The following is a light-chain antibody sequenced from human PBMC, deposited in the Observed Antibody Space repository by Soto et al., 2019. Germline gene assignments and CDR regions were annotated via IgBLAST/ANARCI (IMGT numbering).Light chain of an antibody. CDR3: QHYGGSFI. CDR2: GAS. Sequence: EIVLTQSPGTLSLSPGERATLSCRASQSVRSDYLAWYQQRPGQSPRLLIYGASSRATGIPDRFSGSGSGTDFTLSISRLEPEDFAVYYCQHYGGSFIFGPGTKVDI. J-gene: IGKJ3*01. V-gene: IGKV3-20*01. CDR1: QSVRSDY.